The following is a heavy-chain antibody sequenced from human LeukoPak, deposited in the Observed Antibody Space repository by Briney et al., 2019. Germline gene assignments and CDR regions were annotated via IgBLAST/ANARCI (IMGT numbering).Heavy chain of an antibody. D-gene: IGHD3-22*01. J-gene: IGHJ1*01. V-gene: IGHV3-23*01. CDR2: ISGNGGST. CDR3: AVVLGSINGYYPELEYFHH. Sequence: GGSLRLSCAASGFTFTSYAMSWVRQAPGKGLEWVSAISGNGGSTYYADSVKGRFTISRDNSKNTLYLQMSSLRDEDTAVYYCAVVLGSINGYYPELEYFHHWGQGTLVTVSS. CDR1: GFTFTSYA.